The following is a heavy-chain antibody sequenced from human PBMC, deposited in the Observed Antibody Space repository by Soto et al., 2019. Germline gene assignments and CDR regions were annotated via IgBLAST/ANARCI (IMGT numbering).Heavy chain of an antibody. J-gene: IGHJ4*02. D-gene: IGHD2-15*01. V-gene: IGHV3-64*01. CDR3: AKALIPRSDSEVLFDY. CDR2: ISNNGAHT. Sequence: PGGSLRLSCAASGFALSNYEMHWVRQAPGKGLEYVSGISNNGAHTDYAKSVKGRFTISRDNSENTLYLQMGSLRAEDTAVYYCAKALIPRSDSEVLFDYWGQGTLVTVSS. CDR1: GFALSNYE.